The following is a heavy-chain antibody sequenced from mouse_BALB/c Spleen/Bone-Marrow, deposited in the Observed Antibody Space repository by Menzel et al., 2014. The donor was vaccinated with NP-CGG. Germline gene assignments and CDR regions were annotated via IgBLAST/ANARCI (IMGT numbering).Heavy chain of an antibody. CDR3: ERSGTVVYPALVY. CDR1: GYTFTSYW. D-gene: IGHD1-1*01. Sequence: VQLQLSGAELAKPGASVKMSCKASGYTFTSYWMHWVKQRPGQGLEWIGYINPSTGYTEYNQKFNDKATLTADRSSSTAYMQLSSLTSEDSAVDCYERSGTVVYPALVYWGQGTLVTVSA. CDR2: INPSTGYT. V-gene: IGHV1-7*01. J-gene: IGHJ3*01.